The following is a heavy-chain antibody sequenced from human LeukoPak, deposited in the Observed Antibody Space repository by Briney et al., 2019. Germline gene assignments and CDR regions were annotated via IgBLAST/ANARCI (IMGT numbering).Heavy chain of an antibody. J-gene: IGHJ1*01. D-gene: IGHD7-27*01. CDR2: IYTSGST. Sequence: SETLSLTCSVSGGSISTYYWSWVRQPPGKGPGWIGRIYTSGSTNYNPSLKSRVTISVDTSKNQFSLKLSSVTAADTAVYYCARYGESRNWARETENFQHRGPGPPGTGPS. CDR3: ARYGESRNWARETENFQH. V-gene: IGHV4-4*07. CDR1: GGSISTYY.